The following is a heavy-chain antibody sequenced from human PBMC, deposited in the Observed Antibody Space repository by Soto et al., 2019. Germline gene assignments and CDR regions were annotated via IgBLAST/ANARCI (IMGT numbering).Heavy chain of an antibody. Sequence: GGSLRLSCAASGFTFSSYGMHWVRQAPGKGVERVAVISYEGKKKNYADSVKGRFTISRDNSKNTLYLQMNSLRAEDTAVYYCAKPLWSGYYEDAFDIWGQGTMVTVSS. CDR2: ISYEGKKK. D-gene: IGHD3-3*01. CDR3: AKPLWSGYYEDAFDI. J-gene: IGHJ3*02. V-gene: IGHV3-30*18. CDR1: GFTFSSYG.